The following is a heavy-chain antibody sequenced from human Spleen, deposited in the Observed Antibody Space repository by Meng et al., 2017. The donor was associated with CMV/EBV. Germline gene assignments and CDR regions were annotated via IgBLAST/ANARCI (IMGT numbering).Heavy chain of an antibody. CDR2: IKGKTDGATT. CDR3: TTDYFDFSRGYEGYFDN. CDR1: GITFSNAW. J-gene: IGHJ4*02. V-gene: IGHV3-15*01. D-gene: IGHD3-3*01. Sequence: WSASGITFSNAWMNWVRQAPGKGLEWVGRIKGKTDGATTDYVEPVKGRFIISRDDSKNTLYLQMNSLKTEDTAVYYCTTDYFDFSRGYEGYFDNWGQGTLVTVSS.